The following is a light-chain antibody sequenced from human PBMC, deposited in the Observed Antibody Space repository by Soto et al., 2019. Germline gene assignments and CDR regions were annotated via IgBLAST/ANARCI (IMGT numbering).Light chain of an antibody. V-gene: IGKV1-5*01. J-gene: IGKJ1*01. CDR3: QQYNSYHWT. CDR2: DAS. CDR1: QSISSW. Sequence: DIQMTQSPSTLSASVGDRVTITCRASQSISSWLAWYQQKPGKAPKLLIYDASSLESGVPSRFSGSGSGTEFTLTISSLQPDDFANYYCQQYNSYHWTFGQGTKVEIK.